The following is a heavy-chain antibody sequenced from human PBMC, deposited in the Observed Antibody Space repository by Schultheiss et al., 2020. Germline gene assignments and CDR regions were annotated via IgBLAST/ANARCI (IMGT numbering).Heavy chain of an antibody. D-gene: IGHD3-22*01. V-gene: IGHV4-59*01. Sequence: SETLSLTCSVSGGSIRSFYWSWIRQPPGKGLEWVGYIYYSGSTNYNPSLKSRVTISVDTSKNQFSLKLSSVTAADTSVYYCAKDLWYDSTSGYFDSWGQGALVTVSS. CDR2: IYYSGST. CDR1: GGSIRSFY. J-gene: IGHJ4*02. CDR3: AKDLWYDSTSGYFDS.